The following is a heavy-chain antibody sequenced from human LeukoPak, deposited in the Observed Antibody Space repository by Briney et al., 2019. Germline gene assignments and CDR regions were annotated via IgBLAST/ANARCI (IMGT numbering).Heavy chain of an antibody. CDR2: ISSSSTI. J-gene: IGHJ4*02. CDR3: ARVEQWPGSDY. Sequence: GGSLRLSCAASGFTFSSYSMNWVRQAPGKGLEWVSYISSSSTIYYADSVKGRFTISRDNAKNSLYLQMNSLRDEDTAVYYCARVEQWPGSDYWGQGTLVTVSS. V-gene: IGHV3-48*02. D-gene: IGHD6-19*01. CDR1: GFTFSSYS.